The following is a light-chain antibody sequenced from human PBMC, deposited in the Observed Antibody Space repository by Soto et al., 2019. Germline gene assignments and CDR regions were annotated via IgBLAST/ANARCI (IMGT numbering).Light chain of an antibody. J-gene: IGLJ3*02. V-gene: IGLV2-8*01. CDR1: NNDVGGYNY. Sequence: QSVLTQPPSASGSPGQSVTISCTGTNNDVGGYNYVSWYQQHPGKAPKLMIYEVSKRPSGVPDRFSGSKSGNTASLTVSGLQAEDEADYYCSSYAGSNNFVFGGGTKLTVL. CDR3: SSYAGSNNFV. CDR2: EVS.